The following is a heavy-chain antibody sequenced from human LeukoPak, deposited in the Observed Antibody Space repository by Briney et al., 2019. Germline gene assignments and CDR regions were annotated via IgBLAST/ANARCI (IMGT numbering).Heavy chain of an antibody. CDR3: ARDHRNYYYGMDV. CDR2: ISYDGSNK. V-gene: IGHV3-30*04. CDR1: GFTFSSYA. Sequence: GGSLRLSCAASGFTFSSYAMHWVRQAPGKGLEGVAVISYDGSNKYYADSVKGRFTISRDNSKNTLYLQMNSLRAEDTAVYYCARDHRNYYYGMDVWGQGTTVTVSS. J-gene: IGHJ6*02.